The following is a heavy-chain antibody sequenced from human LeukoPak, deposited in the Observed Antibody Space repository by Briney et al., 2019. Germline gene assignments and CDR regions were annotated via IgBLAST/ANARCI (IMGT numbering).Heavy chain of an antibody. CDR3: ARVVPYDFWSGYSGDFDY. CDR1: GYTFTSYA. D-gene: IGHD3-3*01. V-gene: IGHV7-4-1*02. CDR2: INTNTGNP. Sequence: RASVKVSCKASGYTFTSYAMNWVRQAPGQGLEWMGWINTNTGNPTYAQGFTGRFVFSLDTSVSTAYLQISSLKAEDTAVYYCARVVPYDFWSGYSGDFDYWGQGTLVTVSS. J-gene: IGHJ4*02.